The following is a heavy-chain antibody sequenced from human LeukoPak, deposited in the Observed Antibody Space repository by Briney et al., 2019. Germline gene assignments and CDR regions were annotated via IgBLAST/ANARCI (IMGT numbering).Heavy chain of an antibody. Sequence: SGGSLRLSCAASGFTFSSYWMNWVRQAPGKGLVWVSRIASDGSSTTYADSVKGRFSISRDNAKNTLYLPMNSLRVEDTAVYYCARGRPHGNDYWGQGTLVTVSS. CDR3: ARGRPHGNDY. V-gene: IGHV3-74*01. CDR1: GFTFSSYW. D-gene: IGHD4-23*01. J-gene: IGHJ4*02. CDR2: IASDGSST.